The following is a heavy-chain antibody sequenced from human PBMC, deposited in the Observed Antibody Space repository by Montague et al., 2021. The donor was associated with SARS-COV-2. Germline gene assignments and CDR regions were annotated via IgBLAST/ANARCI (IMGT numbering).Heavy chain of an antibody. J-gene: IGHJ4*02. V-gene: IGHV4-34*01. CDR2: INHSGTT. Sequence: SETLSLTCAVHGGSFSGYYWTWIRQSPGKGLEWIAEINHSGTTNYNFNPSLRSRVTISVDTSKSQFSLKLSSVTAADTGVYYCARWDPQTLTLIGLRGRSASDYWGQGTLVTVSS. CDR3: ARWDPQTLTLIGLRGRSASDY. CDR1: GGSFSGYY. D-gene: IGHD2-15*01.